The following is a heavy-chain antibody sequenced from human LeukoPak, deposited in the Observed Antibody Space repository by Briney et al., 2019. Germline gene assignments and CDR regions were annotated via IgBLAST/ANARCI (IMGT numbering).Heavy chain of an antibody. CDR3: ARGAGYGRGDY. CDR1: VYTFTSYG. Sequence: ASVKVSCKASVYTFTSYGISWVRQAPGERVKWMGWISAYNGNTNYAQKLQGRVTMTTDTSTSTAYMELRSLRSDDTAVYYCARGAGYGRGDYWGQGTLVTVSS. J-gene: IGHJ4*02. CDR2: ISAYNGNT. D-gene: IGHD1-26*01. V-gene: IGHV1-18*01.